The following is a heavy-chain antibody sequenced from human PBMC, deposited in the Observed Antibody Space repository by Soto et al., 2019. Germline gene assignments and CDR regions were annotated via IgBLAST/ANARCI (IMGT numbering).Heavy chain of an antibody. CDR3: AKDERRWFGELVPWDY. Sequence: EVQLLESGGGLVQPGGSLRLSCAASGFTFSSYAMSWVRQAPGKGLEWVSAISGSGGSTYYADSVKGRFTISRDNSKNTLYLQMNRLRAEDTAVYYCAKDERRWFGELVPWDYWGQGTLVTVSS. D-gene: IGHD3-10*01. J-gene: IGHJ4*02. V-gene: IGHV3-23*01. CDR1: GFTFSSYA. CDR2: ISGSGGST.